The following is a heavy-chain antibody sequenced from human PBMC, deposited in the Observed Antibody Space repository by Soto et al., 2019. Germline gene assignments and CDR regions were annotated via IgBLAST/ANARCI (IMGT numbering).Heavy chain of an antibody. Sequence: QVHLLESGPGLVEPSGTLSLTCTVSGGSISSRNRWSWVRQSPGEGLEWIGEVSHSGSTNSNPSLKGRVTISLDKTNNQFSLNLESMTAADAAVYFCANTRGLGLMDAWGKETTVVVSS. CDR1: GGSISSRNR. CDR2: VSHSGST. J-gene: IGHJ6*03. V-gene: IGHV4-4*02. CDR3: ANTRGLGLMDA. D-gene: IGHD2-2*01.